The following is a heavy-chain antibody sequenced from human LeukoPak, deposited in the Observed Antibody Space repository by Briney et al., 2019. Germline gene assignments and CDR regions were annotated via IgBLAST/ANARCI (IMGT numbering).Heavy chain of an antibody. CDR2: ITISSSII. D-gene: IGHD3-16*01. V-gene: IGHV3-21*01. J-gene: IGHJ4*02. Sequence: GGSLRLSCAASGFSFSDYSMNWVRQAPGKGLEWVSSITISSSIIYYSDSVKGRFTISRDNAKNSLFLQMNRLRAEDTAVYYCARDLSDDYSLDYWGQGTLVSVSS. CDR3: ARDLSDDYSLDY. CDR1: GFSFSDYS.